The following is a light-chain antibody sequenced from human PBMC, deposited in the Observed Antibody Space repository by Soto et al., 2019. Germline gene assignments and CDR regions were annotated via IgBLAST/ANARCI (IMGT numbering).Light chain of an antibody. CDR3: SSYTTTSTAV. Sequence: QSVLTQPPSASGSPGQSVAISCTGTSSDVGGYNYVSWYQQHPGKAPKLMIYEVNKRPSGVSYRFSGSKSGNTASLTISGLQAEDEADYYCSSYTTTSTAVFGTGTKVTV. CDR2: EVN. J-gene: IGLJ1*01. CDR1: SSDVGGYNY. V-gene: IGLV2-14*01.